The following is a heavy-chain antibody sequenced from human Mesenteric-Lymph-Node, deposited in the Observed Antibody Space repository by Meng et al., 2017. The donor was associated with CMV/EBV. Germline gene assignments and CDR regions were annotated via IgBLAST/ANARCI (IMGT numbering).Heavy chain of an antibody. CDR3: ARGNFYGMDV. D-gene: IGHD1-7*01. CDR2: IHSDGSRT. J-gene: IGHJ6*02. V-gene: IGHV3-74*01. Sequence: GESLKISCAASGFTFSSHWMHWVRQAPGKGLVWVSRIHSDGSRTSYADSVKGRFTISRDNANKTLYLQMNSLTAEDTAVYYCARGNFYGMDVWGQGTTVTVSS. CDR1: GFTFSSHW.